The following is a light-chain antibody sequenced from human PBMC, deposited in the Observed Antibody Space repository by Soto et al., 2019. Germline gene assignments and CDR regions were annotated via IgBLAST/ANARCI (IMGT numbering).Light chain of an antibody. CDR2: DAS. CDR1: QSVSSY. J-gene: IGKJ5*01. CDR3: QQRSNWPPI. Sequence: EIVLTQSPATLSLSPGERATLSCRASQSVSSYLAWYQQKPGQAPRLLIYDASNRATGIPARFSGSGSGTDFTLTISSLEPEDFEVYYCQQRSNWPPIFGQGTRLEIK. V-gene: IGKV3-11*01.